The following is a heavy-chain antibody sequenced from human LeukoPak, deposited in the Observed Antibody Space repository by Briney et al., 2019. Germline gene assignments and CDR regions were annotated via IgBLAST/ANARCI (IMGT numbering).Heavy chain of an antibody. Sequence: GGSLRLSCAASGFTFSSYWMSWVRQAPGEGLEWVANIKQDGSEKYYVDSVKGRFTISRDNAKNSLYLQMNSLRAEDTAVYYCAKDRPTVYSSSWLHFLDSWGQGTLVTVSS. D-gene: IGHD6-13*01. J-gene: IGHJ4*02. CDR1: GFTFSSYW. CDR2: IKQDGSEK. CDR3: AKDRPTVYSSSWLHFLDS. V-gene: IGHV3-7*01.